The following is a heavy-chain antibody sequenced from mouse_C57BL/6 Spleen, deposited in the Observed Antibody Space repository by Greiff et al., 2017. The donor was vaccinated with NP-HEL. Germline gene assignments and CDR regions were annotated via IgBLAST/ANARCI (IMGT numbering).Heavy chain of an antibody. Sequence: QVQLQQSGAELAKPGASVKLSCKASGYTFTSYWMHWVKQRPGQGLEWIGYINPSSGYTKYNQKFKDKATFTADKSSSTAYMQLSRLTYEDSAVYYAARSDYDGGVYYFDYWGQGTTLTVSS. D-gene: IGHD2-4*01. V-gene: IGHV1-7*01. CDR1: GYTFTSYW. CDR3: ARSDYDGGVYYFDY. CDR2: INPSSGYT. J-gene: IGHJ2*01.